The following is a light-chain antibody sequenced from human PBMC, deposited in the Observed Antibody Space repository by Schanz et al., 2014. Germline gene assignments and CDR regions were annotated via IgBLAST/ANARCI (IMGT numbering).Light chain of an antibody. J-gene: IGKJ2*01. V-gene: IGKV3-20*01. CDR1: QSVSDN. CDR2: GAS. CDR3: HQYGSSPYT. Sequence: EIVMTQSPATLSVSPGERATLSCRASQSVSDNLAWYQQKPGQAPRLLIYGASSRATGIPDRFSGSGSGTDFTLTISRLEPEDLAVYYCHQYGSSPYTFGQGTKLEIK.